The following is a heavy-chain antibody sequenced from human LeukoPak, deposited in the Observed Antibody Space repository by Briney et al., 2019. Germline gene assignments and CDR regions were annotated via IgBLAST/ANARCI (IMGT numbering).Heavy chain of an antibody. J-gene: IGHJ4*02. Sequence: SETLSLTCTVSGGSISSSSYYWGWIRQPPGKGLEWIGSIYYSGTTYYNPSLKSRVTISVDTSKNQFSLKLSSVTASDTAVYYCAREFATSGPGPDWGQGTLVTVSS. D-gene: IGHD3-10*01. CDR1: GGSISSSSYY. CDR2: IYYSGTT. CDR3: AREFATSGPGPD. V-gene: IGHV4-39*07.